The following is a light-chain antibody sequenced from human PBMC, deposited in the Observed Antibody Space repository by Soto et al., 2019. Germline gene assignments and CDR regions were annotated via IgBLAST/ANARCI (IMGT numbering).Light chain of an antibody. CDR1: QGIGND. CDR3: QQYHDSPWT. CDR2: AAS. Sequence: IQMTQSPSSLSVSVTDRATITCRASQGIGNDLGWYQQRPGEAPALLLYAASTLRSGVPSRFSGSGSGTQFTLTINRLQPEDSAAYFCQQYHDSPWTFGHGTKVEV. J-gene: IGKJ1*01. V-gene: IGKV1-6*02.